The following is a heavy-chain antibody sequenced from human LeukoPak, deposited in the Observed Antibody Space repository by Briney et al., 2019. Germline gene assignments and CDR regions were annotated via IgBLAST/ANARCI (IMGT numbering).Heavy chain of an antibody. CDR3: ARDLQLWLPGY. J-gene: IGHJ4*02. D-gene: IGHD5-18*01. V-gene: IGHV3-74*01. CDR2: LNSDGSNT. CDR1: GFTFRSYW. Sequence: GGSLRPSCAVSGFTFRSYWMHWVRQAPGKGLVWVSRLNSDGSNTSYADSVKGRFTISRDNAKNTLYLQMNGLRVEDSAVYYCARDLQLWLPGYWGQGTLVTVSS.